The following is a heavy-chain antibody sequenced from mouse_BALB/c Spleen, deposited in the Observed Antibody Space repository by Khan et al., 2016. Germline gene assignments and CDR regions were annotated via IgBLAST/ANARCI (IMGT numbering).Heavy chain of an antibody. D-gene: IGHD1-1*01. CDR2: IAPFNGGT. V-gene: IGHV1S135*01. CDR1: GYSFTSYY. CDR3: ASSTQSVYAIDY. Sequence: VQLQQSGPELMKPGASVKISCKASGYSFTSYYMHWVKQSNGKSLEWIGYIAPFNGGTSYNQKFKGKATLTVDKSSSTAYMHLSSLTSEDSAFYYCASSTQSVYAIDYWGQGAPVTVSS. J-gene: IGHJ4*01.